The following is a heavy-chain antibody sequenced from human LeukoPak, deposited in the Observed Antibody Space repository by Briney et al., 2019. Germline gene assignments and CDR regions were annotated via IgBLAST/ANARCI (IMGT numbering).Heavy chain of an antibody. CDR3: AKEGDTYYYDSSGYFEGGDFDY. V-gene: IGHV3-23*01. J-gene: IGHJ4*02. CDR2: VGPTGTQT. D-gene: IGHD3-22*01. Sequence: PGGTLRLSCAASGFTFSTYGMNWVRQAPGKGLEWVSGVGPTGTQTYYAESVKGRFAISRDNSKNILYLQINTLRAEDTAVYYCAKEGDTYYYDSSGYFEGGDFDYWGQGTLVTVSS. CDR1: GFTFSTYG.